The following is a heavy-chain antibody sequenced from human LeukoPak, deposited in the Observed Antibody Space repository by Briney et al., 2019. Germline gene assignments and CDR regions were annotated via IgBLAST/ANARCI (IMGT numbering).Heavy chain of an antibody. Sequence: PGGSLRLSCAASGFTFSSYAMSWVRQAPGKGRDRVSFLSGSGGSTDYADSVKGRFTISRDNSQNTLYLQMNSLRVEDTAVYYCAKQSSGWLSEYFDYWGQGTPVTVSS. D-gene: IGHD6-19*01. V-gene: IGHV3-23*01. CDR1: GFTFSSYA. CDR2: LSGSGGST. J-gene: IGHJ4*02. CDR3: AKQSSGWLSEYFDY.